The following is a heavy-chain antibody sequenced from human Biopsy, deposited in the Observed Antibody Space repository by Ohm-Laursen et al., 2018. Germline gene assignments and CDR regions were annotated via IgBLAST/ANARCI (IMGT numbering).Heavy chain of an antibody. Sequence: TLSLTCTVSGDSISSGGNYWSWIRQFPGKGLEWIAYIYHTGSTYHNPSLKSRLSIAIDTSKNQFSVSLRSVTAADTAVYYCARADMVTTIVDYWGQGTLVTVSS. J-gene: IGHJ4*02. CDR2: IYHTGST. V-gene: IGHV4-31*03. CDR3: ARADMVTTIVDY. D-gene: IGHD5-12*01. CDR1: GDSISSGGNY.